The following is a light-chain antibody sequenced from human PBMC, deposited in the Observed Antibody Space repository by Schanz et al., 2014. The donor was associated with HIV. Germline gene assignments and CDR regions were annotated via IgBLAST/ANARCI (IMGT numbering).Light chain of an antibody. Sequence: EIVLTQSPVILSLSPGERATLSCRASQTVSSNSLGWYQQKRGQVPRLLIYSTSRRANGIPDRFSGSGSGTDFTLTISRLEPEDVAVYYCQHYGSSFGPGTKVDYK. V-gene: IGKV3-20*01. CDR1: QTVSSNS. CDR3: QHYGSS. CDR2: STS. J-gene: IGKJ3*01.